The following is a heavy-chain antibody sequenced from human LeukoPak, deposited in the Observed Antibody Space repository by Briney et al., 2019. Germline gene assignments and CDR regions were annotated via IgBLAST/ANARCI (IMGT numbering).Heavy chain of an antibody. V-gene: IGHV3-7*03. J-gene: IGHJ6*03. Sequence: GGSLRLSCAASGFTFSSSWMSWVRQAPGKGLEWVANIKHDGSEKYYVESVKGRFTISRDNAKNSLYLQMNSLRADDTALYYCARRRSAYHYYMDVWGKGTTVTVSS. CDR1: GFTFSSSW. CDR2: IKHDGSEK. D-gene: IGHD3-16*01. CDR3: ARRRSAYHYYMDV.